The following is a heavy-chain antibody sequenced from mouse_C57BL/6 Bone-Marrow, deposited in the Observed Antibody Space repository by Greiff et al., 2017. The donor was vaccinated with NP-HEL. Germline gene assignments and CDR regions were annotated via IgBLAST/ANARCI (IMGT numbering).Heavy chain of an antibody. CDR2: IYPRSGNT. CDR3: ARWHYYGSSYEYFNV. CDR1: GYTFTSYG. Sequence: VQLQQSGAELARPGASVKLSCKASGYTFTSYGISWVKQRTGQGLEWIGEIYPRSGNTYYNEKLKGKATLTADKSSSTAYMELRSLTSEDSAVYFCARWHYYGSSYEYFNVWGTGTTVTVSS. D-gene: IGHD1-1*01. V-gene: IGHV1-81*01. J-gene: IGHJ1*03.